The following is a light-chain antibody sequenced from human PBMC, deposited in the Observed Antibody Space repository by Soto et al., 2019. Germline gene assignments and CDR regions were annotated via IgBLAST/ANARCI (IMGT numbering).Light chain of an antibody. J-gene: IGKJ4*01. V-gene: IGKV1-39*01. CDR3: QQSYSTPLT. CDR1: QSISSY. CDR2: AAS. Sequence: DIQMTQSPSSLSASVGARVTITCRASQSISSYLNWYQQKPGKAPKLLIYAASSLQRGVPSRFSGSGSGTDFTLTISSLPPEDFATYYGQQSYSTPLTFGGGTKVEIK.